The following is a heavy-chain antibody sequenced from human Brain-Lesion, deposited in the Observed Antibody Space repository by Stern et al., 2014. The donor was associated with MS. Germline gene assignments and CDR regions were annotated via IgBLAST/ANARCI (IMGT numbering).Heavy chain of an antibody. CDR3: ARAVRNQLLSEY. D-gene: IGHD2-2*01. CDR1: GYTFSSDD. J-gene: IGHJ4*02. CDR2: MNPYSGNT. V-gene: IGHV1-8*01. Sequence: VQLVESGAEVKNPGASVKASCKASGYTFSSDDITWERQASGHGREWLGWMNPYSGNTGYAQKFKGRVSMTSDPSISPVYMELTSLTSDDTAVYFCARAVRNQLLSEYWGQGTLVTVSS.